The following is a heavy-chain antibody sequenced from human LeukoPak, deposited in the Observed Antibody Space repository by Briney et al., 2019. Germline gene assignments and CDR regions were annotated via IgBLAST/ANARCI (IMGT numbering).Heavy chain of an antibody. V-gene: IGHV4-39*07. J-gene: IGHJ4*02. CDR1: GGSISSSSYY. CDR2: IYYSGST. Sequence: SETLSLTCTVSGGSISSSSYYWGWIRQPPGTGLEWIGSIYYSGSTYYNPSLKSRVTMSVDTSKNQFSLKLSSVTAADTAVYYCARVARYSGYDPFDYWGQGTLVTVSS. D-gene: IGHD5-12*01. CDR3: ARVARYSGYDPFDY.